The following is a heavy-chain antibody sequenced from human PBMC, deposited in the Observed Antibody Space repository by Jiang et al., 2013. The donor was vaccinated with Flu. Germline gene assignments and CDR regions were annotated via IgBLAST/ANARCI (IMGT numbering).Heavy chain of an antibody. CDR3: ARVPARRNYDFWSGSRYFDY. V-gene: IGHV4-30-2*04. D-gene: IGHD3-3*01. J-gene: IGHJ4*02. Sequence: TYYNPSSKSRVTISVDTSKNQXSLKLSSVTAADTAVYYCARVPARRNYDFWSGSRYFDYWGQGTLVTVSS. CDR2: T.